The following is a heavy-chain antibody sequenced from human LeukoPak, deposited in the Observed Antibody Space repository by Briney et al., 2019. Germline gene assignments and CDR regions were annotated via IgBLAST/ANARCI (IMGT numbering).Heavy chain of an antibody. V-gene: IGHV3-7*01. D-gene: IGHD1-7*01. CDR2: IKRDGSEK. CDR1: GFTFSTYW. J-gene: IGHJ4*02. Sequence: GGSLRLSCAASGFTFSTYWMSWVRQAPGNGLEWVANIKRDGSEKYYMDSVKGRFTISRDNAKNSLYLQMNSLRAEDTAIYYCAREARGNYAPGLDYWGQGTLVTVSS. CDR3: AREARGNYAPGLDY.